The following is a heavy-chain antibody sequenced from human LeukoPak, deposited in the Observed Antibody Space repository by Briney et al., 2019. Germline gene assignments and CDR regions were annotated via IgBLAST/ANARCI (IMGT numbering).Heavy chain of an antibody. CDR1: GLTFSTYA. CDR2: ISGSGDTT. Sequence: GGSLRLSCAASGLTFSTYAMSWVRHAPGKGLEWVSGISGSGDTTYYADSVKGRFTISRDNSKNTLYLQMSSLRADDTAVYYCAKTFIFGGDHFQHWGQGTLVTVFS. V-gene: IGHV3-23*01. D-gene: IGHD2-21*02. J-gene: IGHJ1*01. CDR3: AKTFIFGGDHFQH.